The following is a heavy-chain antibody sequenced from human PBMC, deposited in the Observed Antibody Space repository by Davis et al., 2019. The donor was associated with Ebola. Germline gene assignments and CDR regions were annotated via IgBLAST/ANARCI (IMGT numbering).Heavy chain of an antibody. CDR1: GFTYNRYW. CDR3: VRGGSATAY. Sequence: GESPMIPCASSGFTYNRYWMTWVRQAPGKGLGRVAHIKEDGSKEFYVDSVKGRFTISRDNTKRSLSLQTNSLRAEDTAVFYCVRGGSATAYWGQGTPVTVSS. J-gene: IGHJ1*01. CDR2: IKEDGSKE. V-gene: IGHV3-7*03. D-gene: IGHD2-15*01.